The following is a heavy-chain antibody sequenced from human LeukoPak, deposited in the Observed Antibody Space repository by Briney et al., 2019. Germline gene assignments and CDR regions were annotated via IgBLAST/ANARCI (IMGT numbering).Heavy chain of an antibody. CDR2: INHSGST. CDR3: ARGLSITMVRGVAFDY. J-gene: IGHJ4*02. D-gene: IGHD3-10*01. Sequence: PSETLSLTCAVYGGSFSGYYWSWIRQPPGKGLEWIGEINHSGSTYYNPSLKSRVTISVDTSKNQFSLKLISVTAADTAVYYCARGLSITMVRGVAFDYWGQGTLVTVSS. V-gene: IGHV4-34*01. CDR1: GGSFSGYY.